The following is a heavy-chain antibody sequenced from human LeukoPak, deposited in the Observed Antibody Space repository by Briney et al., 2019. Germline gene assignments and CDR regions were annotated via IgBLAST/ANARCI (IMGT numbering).Heavy chain of an antibody. CDR2: MYYSGST. D-gene: IGHD3-22*01. CDR1: GGSISSGDYY. J-gene: IGHJ5*02. V-gene: IGHV4-30-4*01. Sequence: SETLSLTCTVSGGSISSGDYYWSWIRQPPGKGLEWIAYMYYSGSTYYNPSLKSRVTMSGDTSKNQLSLKLSSVTAADTAVYYCARPYYYDSRIDPWGQGILVTVSS. CDR3: ARPYYYDSRIDP.